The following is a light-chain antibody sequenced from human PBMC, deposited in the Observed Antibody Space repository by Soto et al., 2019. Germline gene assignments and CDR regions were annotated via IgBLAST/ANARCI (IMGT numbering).Light chain of an antibody. CDR1: RTDIGDYDY. J-gene: IGLJ1*01. CDR3: DSYATVITLC. V-gene: IGLV2-14*01. CDR2: EVS. Sequence: RTDIGDYDYVSWYQKHPGKAPKVLISEVSNRPSGVSNRFSGSMSGNTAALPISGLHSEYVVDYYCDSYATVITLCFRTGTKLSVL.